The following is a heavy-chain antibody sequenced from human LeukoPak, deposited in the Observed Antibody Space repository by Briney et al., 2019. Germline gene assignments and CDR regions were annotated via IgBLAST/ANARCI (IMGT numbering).Heavy chain of an antibody. CDR1: GYTFTVHY. Sequence: GASVNLSLKCSGYTFTVHYMHWVRLAPAPGHELMGLIDAKSGGTKYAQRFQGRVTMTRDTSINTDYMELSSLTSDDTAVYYCARWRGYSSGWSGPFDDWGQGTLITVSS. V-gene: IGHV1-2*02. D-gene: IGHD6-13*01. J-gene: IGHJ4*02. CDR3: ARWRGYSSGWSGPFDD. CDR2: IDAKSGGT.